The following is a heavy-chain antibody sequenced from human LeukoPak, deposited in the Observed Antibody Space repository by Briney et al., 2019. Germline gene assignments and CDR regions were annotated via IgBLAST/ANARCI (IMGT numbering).Heavy chain of an antibody. CDR3: ATRIQGATISDI. Sequence: GGSLRLSCAASGFTFSDYYMSWIRQAPGKGLEWVSYISSSGSTIYYADSVKGRFTISRDNAKNSLYLRMNSLRAEDTAVYYCATRIQGATISDIWGQGTMVTVSS. J-gene: IGHJ3*02. CDR1: GFTFSDYY. D-gene: IGHD5-12*01. CDR2: ISSSGSTI. V-gene: IGHV3-11*04.